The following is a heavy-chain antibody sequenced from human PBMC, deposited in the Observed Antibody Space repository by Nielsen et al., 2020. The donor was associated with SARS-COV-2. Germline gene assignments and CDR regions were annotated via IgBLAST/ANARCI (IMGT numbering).Heavy chain of an antibody. D-gene: IGHD1-26*01. CDR1: GGSFSGYY. CDR3: ATLSYSGSYYYY. CDR2: IYYSGST. Sequence: SETLSLTCAVYGGSFSGYYWSWIRQPPGKGLEWIGSIYYSGSTYYNPSLKSRVTISVDTSKNQFSLKLSSVTAADTAVYYCATLSYSGSYYYYWGQGTLVTVSS. V-gene: IGHV4-34*01. J-gene: IGHJ4*02.